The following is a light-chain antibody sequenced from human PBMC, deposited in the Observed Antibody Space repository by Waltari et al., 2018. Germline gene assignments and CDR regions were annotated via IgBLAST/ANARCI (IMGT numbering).Light chain of an antibody. J-gene: IGKJ2*03. CDR3: QQYYTAPYS. Sequence: DIVMTQAPDPLAGALGGGATINFKSTQSVFYNSNNKNNLALYQQKAGQPPKLLMYWASSRESGVPDRFSGSVSGTDFTLTISSLQAEDVAVYYCQQYYTAPYSFGQGTKLEIK. V-gene: IGKV4-1*01. CDR2: WAS. CDR1: QSVFYNSNNKNN.